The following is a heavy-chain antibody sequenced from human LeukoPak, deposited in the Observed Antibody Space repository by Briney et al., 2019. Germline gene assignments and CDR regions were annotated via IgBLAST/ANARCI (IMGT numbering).Heavy chain of an antibody. D-gene: IGHD2-8*01. Sequence: PGGSLRLSCAASGFTFSSYGMHWVRQAPGKGLEWVAVLSYDGNYKYYADSVKGRFAISRDNSVNTLYLQMNSLRAEDTAVYYCARYAEYAVSTPCYWGQGTLVTVSA. V-gene: IGHV3-30*03. CDR2: LSYDGNYK. CDR1: GFTFSSYG. J-gene: IGHJ4*02. CDR3: ARYAEYAVSTPCY.